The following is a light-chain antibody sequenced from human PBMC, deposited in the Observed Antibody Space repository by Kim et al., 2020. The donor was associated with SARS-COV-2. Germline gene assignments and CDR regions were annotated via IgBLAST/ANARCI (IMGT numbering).Light chain of an antibody. CDR1: QSLLHSNGYNY. V-gene: IGKV2-28*01. CDR2: LGS. CDR3: MQALQTPLS. J-gene: IGKJ4*01. Sequence: DIVMTQSPLSLPFTPGEPASISCRSSQSLLHSNGYNYLDWYLQKPGQSPQLLIYLGSNRASGVPDRFSGSGSGTDFTLKISRVEAEDVGVYYCMQALQTPLSFGGGTQVDIK.